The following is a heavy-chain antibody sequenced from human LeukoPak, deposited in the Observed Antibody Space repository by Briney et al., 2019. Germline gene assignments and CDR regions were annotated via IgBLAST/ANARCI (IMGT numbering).Heavy chain of an antibody. J-gene: IGHJ4*02. V-gene: IGHV5-10-1*01. CDR2: IDPSDSYT. CDR3: ARIITVVRGVIIGGIDY. CDR1: GYSFTSYW. Sequence: GESLKISCKGSGYSFTSYWIGWVRQMPGKGLEWMGKIDPSDSYTTYSPSFEGHVTISVDKSITTAYLQWSSLKASDTAVYYCARIITVVRGVIIGGIDYWGQGTLVTVSS. D-gene: IGHD3-10*01.